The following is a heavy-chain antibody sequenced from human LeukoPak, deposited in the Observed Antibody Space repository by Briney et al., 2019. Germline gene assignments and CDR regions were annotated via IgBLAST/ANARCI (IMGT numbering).Heavy chain of an antibody. CDR1: GYRFTSYW. CDR3: ARQRIVSRQYYFDY. D-gene: IGHD6-6*01. J-gene: IGHJ4*02. V-gene: IGHV5-51*01. CDR2: IYPGDSDT. Sequence: GESLKISCKGSGYRFTSYWIGWVRQMPGKGLEWMGIIYPGDSDTRYSPSFQGQVTISADESINTAYLQWSSLKASDTAFYYCARQRIVSRQYYFDYWGQGTPVTVSS.